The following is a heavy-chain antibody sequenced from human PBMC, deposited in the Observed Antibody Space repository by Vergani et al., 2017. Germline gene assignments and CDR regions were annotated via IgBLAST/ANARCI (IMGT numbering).Heavy chain of an antibody. CDR2: INPNSGGT. CDR1: GYTFTGYY. Sequence: QVQLVQSGAEVKKPGASVKVSCKASGYTFTGYYMHWVRQAPGQGLGWMGGINPNSGGTNYGKKFQGWVTMTRETSISTAYLELSRHRSDDRAVDYCARGCYDFWSGYYTGYYMDVWGKGTTVTVSS. V-gene: IGHV1-2*04. D-gene: IGHD3-3*01. J-gene: IGHJ6*03. CDR3: ARGCYDFWSGYYTGYYMDV.